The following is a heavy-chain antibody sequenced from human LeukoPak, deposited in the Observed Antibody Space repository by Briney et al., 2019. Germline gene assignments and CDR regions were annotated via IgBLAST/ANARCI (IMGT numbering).Heavy chain of an antibody. J-gene: IGHJ4*02. D-gene: IGHD1-26*01. CDR2: IKQDGSEK. Sequence: GGTLRLSCAASGFTFSSYWMSWVRQAPGKGLEWVANIKQDGSEKYYVDSVKGRFTISRDNAKNSLYLQMNSLRAEDTAVYYCAKGGAKRESYGHYWGQGTLVTVSS. CDR3: AKGGAKRESYGHY. V-gene: IGHV3-7*03. CDR1: GFTFSSYW.